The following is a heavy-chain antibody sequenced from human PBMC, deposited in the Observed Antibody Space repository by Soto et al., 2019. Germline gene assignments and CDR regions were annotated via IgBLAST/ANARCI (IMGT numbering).Heavy chain of an antibody. Sequence: GGSLRLSXTASGFNFNNQAMSWIRQAPGKGLEWVSTISGSGATSLYADSVKGRFTIFKDSSQAYLDLKSLRVEDSATYYCAKTETMVVVTVQPRWFDSWGRGTLVTAPQ. V-gene: IGHV3-23*01. D-gene: IGHD2-21*02. CDR3: AKTETMVVVTVQPRWFDS. J-gene: IGHJ5*01. CDR1: GFNFNNQA. CDR2: ISGSGATS.